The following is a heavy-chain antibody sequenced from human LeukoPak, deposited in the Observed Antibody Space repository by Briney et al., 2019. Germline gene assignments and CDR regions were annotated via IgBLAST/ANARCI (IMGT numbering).Heavy chain of an antibody. D-gene: IGHD6-19*01. CDR2: LSSNGANT. Sequence: GGSLRLSCSVSGFTFNIFAMHWVRQAPGKELEYVSGLSSNGANTYYADSLKGRFTVSRDNSKNTLYLQMNSLRAEDTAVYYCAKGWQWLSSFWGQGTLVTVSS. V-gene: IGHV3-64*04. CDR3: AKGWQWLSSF. CDR1: GFTFNIFA. J-gene: IGHJ4*02.